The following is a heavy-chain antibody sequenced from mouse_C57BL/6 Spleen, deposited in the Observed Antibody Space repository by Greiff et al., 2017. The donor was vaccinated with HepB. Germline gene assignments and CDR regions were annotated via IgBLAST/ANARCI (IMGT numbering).Heavy chain of an antibody. CDR1: GFTFSSYG. Sequence: EVMLVESGGDLVKPGGSLKLSCAASGFTFSSYGMSWVRQTPDKRLEWVATISSGGSYTYYPDSVKGRFTISRDNAKNTLYLQMSSLKSEDTAMYYCARHRRDYFDYWGQGTTLTVSS. CDR3: ARHRRDYFDY. J-gene: IGHJ2*01. CDR2: ISSGGSYT. V-gene: IGHV5-6*01.